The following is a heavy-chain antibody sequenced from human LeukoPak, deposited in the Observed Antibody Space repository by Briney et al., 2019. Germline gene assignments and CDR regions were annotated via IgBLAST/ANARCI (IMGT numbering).Heavy chain of an antibody. CDR2: ISGNGAST. V-gene: IGHV3-43*02. Sequence: GGSLGLSCAASGFTFDDYAMHWVRQSPGKGLEWVSLISGNGASTYYADSVQDRFTISRDNSKNSLYLQMNSLRTEDTAFYYCAQGAFFGYSSGWYPGFWGQGTLVTVSS. J-gene: IGHJ4*02. CDR1: GFTFDDYA. CDR3: AQGAFFGYSSGWYPGF. D-gene: IGHD6-19*01.